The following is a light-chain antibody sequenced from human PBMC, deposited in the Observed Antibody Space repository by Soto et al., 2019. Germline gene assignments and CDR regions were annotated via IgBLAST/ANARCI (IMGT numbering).Light chain of an antibody. CDR2: KAS. CDR1: QSISNW. J-gene: IGKJ1*01. Sequence: DLQMTQSPSTLSASVGDRVTITCRASQSISNWLAWYQQKPGKAPKLLIYKASDLERGVPSRFSGSGSGTEFTLTISSLQPDDFATYYCQQYNAYWTFGQGTKVEVK. CDR3: QQYNAYWT. V-gene: IGKV1-5*03.